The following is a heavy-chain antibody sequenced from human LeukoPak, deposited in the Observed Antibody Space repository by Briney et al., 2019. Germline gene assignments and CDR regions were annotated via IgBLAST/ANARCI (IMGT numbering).Heavy chain of an antibody. CDR1: GFTFSSYG. CDR3: ARERGLKDYYDSSGYLTRFGAFDI. CDR2: ISGSGGST. V-gene: IGHV3-23*01. J-gene: IGHJ3*02. D-gene: IGHD3-22*01. Sequence: PGGSLRLSCAASGFTFSSYGMSWVRQAPGKGLEWVSAISGSGGSTYYADSVKGRFTISRDNSKNTLYLQMNSLRAEDTAVYYCARERGLKDYYDSSGYLTRFGAFDIWGQGTMVTVSS.